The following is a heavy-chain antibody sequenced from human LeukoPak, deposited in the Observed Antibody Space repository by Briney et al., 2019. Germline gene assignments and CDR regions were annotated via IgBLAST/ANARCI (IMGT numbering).Heavy chain of an antibody. Sequence: PSETLSPTCTVSNGSMTSDSYYWAWVRQPPGKGLEWIGTIFYSGKTYYSASLKSRVTVSLDTSKKNFSLRLSSVTAADTAVYYCARLWIVATWFDAWGQGALVTVSS. CDR2: IFYSGKT. CDR1: NGSMTSDSYY. D-gene: IGHD2-2*03. CDR3: ARLWIVATWFDA. J-gene: IGHJ5*02. V-gene: IGHV4-39*02.